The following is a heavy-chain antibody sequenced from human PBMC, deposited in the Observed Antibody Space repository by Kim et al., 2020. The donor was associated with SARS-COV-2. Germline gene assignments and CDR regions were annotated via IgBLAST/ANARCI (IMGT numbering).Heavy chain of an antibody. V-gene: IGHV3-23*01. D-gene: IGHD4-17*01. CDR2: ISGSGGST. CDR1: GFTFSSYA. CDR3: AKDLDRRGAGTTGLFDY. Sequence: GGSLRLSCAASGFTFSSYAMSWVRQAPGKGLEWVSAISGSGGSTYYADSVKGRFTISRDNSKNTLYLQMNSLRAEDTAVYYCAKDLDRRGAGTTGLFDYWGQGTLVTVSS. J-gene: IGHJ4*02.